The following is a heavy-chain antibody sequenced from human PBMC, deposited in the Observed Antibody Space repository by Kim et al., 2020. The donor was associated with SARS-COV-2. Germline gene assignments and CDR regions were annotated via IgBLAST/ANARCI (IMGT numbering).Heavy chain of an antibody. Sequence: GGSLRLSCVASGFTFSNYSMNWVRQAPGKGLEWVSSISSASIYIYYADSLKGRFTISRDNAENSLFLQMNSLRAEDTAVYYCARLNIRSVASCGQGTLVTVSS. V-gene: IGHV3-21*04. J-gene: IGHJ4*02. CDR3: ARLNIRSVAS. CDR2: ISSASIYI. CDR1: GFTFSNYS.